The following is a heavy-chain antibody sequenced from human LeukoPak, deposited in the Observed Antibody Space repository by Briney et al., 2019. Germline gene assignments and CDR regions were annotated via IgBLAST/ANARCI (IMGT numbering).Heavy chain of an antibody. CDR1: GFTFSSYA. CDR3: ARGPYYDILTGYLRYNWFDP. Sequence: GGSLRLSCAASGFTFSSYAMHWVRQAPGKGLEWVAVISYDGSNKYYADSVKGRFTISRDNSKNTLYLQMNSLRAEDTAVYYCARGPYYDILTGYLRYNWFDPWGQGTLVTVSS. CDR2: ISYDGSNK. V-gene: IGHV3-30*04. D-gene: IGHD3-9*01. J-gene: IGHJ5*02.